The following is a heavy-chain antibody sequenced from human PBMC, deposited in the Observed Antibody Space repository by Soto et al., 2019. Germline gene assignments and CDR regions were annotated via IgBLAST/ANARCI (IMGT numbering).Heavy chain of an antibody. CDR3: AKGEGRIHHTGGFDP. CDR2: ISGSGGST. CDR1: GFTFSSYA. V-gene: IGHV3-23*01. J-gene: IGHJ5*02. Sequence: EVQLLESGGGLVQPGGSLRLSCAASGFTFSSYAMSWVRQAPGKGLAWVSAISGSGGSTYYADSVKGRFTISRDNSKNTLYLQMNSVRAEDTAVYYCAKGEGRIHHTGGFDPWGQGTLVTVSS.